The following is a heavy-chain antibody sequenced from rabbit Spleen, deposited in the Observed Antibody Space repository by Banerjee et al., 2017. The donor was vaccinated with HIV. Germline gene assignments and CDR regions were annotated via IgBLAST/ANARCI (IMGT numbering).Heavy chain of an antibody. CDR2: IYVGSGST. D-gene: IGHD6-1*01. CDR3: AGALNDQSLGYGAYAPNL. J-gene: IGHJ4*01. V-gene: IGHV1S40*01. Sequence: QSLEESGGGLVQPEGSLTLTCTASGFTINSNYYMCWVRQAPGKGLEWIGCIYVGSGSTYYASWAKGRFTISKISSTTVTLQMTSLTAADTATYFCAGALNDQSLGYGAYAPNLWGPGTLVTVS. CDR1: GFTINSNYY.